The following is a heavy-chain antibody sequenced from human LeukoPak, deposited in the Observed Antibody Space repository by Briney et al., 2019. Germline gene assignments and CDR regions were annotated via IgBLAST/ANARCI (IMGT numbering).Heavy chain of an antibody. J-gene: IGHJ3*01. D-gene: IGHD3-10*01. V-gene: IGHV3-7*01. CDR1: GFTFSSYW. Sequence: PGGSLRLSCTVSGFTFSSYWMTWVRQAPGKGLEWVANIRQDESEKYYADSVKGRFTISRDNAKNALYLQMNSLRAEDTAVYYCARDSGTAYYYASGTYYYDAFDFWGQGTTVTVSS. CDR2: IRQDESEK. CDR3: ARDSGTAYYYASGTYYYDAFDF.